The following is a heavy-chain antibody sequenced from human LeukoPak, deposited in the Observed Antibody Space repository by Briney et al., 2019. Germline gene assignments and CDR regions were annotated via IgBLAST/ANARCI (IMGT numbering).Heavy chain of an antibody. CDR3: ARDGDSDYIFSYYFDY. J-gene: IGHJ4*02. CDR1: GFTVSSYA. CDR2: MSYDGSNK. Sequence: PGGSLRLSCAASGFTVSSYAMHWVRQAPGKGLEWVAVMSYDGSNKYYADSVKGRFTISRDNSKNTLYLQMNSLRAEDTAVYYCARDGDSDYIFSYYFDYWGQGTLVTVSS. D-gene: IGHD2-21*02. V-gene: IGHV3-30*04.